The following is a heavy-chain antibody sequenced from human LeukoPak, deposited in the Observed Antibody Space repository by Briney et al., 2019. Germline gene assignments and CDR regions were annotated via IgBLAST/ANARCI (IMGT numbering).Heavy chain of an antibody. V-gene: IGHV3-7*01. CDR3: ARDSRPRGGSCFDH. D-gene: IGHD2-15*01. Sequence: GGSLRLSCAASGFTFTDHWMSWVRQTPGKGLEWVANIKEDGSEMFYVDFVKGRFAISRDDAINSVYLQMNNLTAEDTAVYYCARDSRPRGGSCFDHWGQGALVIVSS. J-gene: IGHJ4*02. CDR2: IKEDGSEM. CDR1: GFTFTDHW.